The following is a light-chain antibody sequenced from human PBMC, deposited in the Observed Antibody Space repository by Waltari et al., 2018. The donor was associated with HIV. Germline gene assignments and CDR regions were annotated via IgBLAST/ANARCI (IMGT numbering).Light chain of an antibody. Sequence: DIQMTQSPSYMSALVGDSVSINCRANQSIDRFLAWYQQKPGEAPKLLIYSASRLENGVASRFFAFGSGTDFTLTITGLQTEDFATYYCQQAASFPHTFGGGTKV. J-gene: IGKJ4*01. CDR1: QSIDRF. CDR2: SAS. V-gene: IGKV1-12*01. CDR3: QQAASFPHT.